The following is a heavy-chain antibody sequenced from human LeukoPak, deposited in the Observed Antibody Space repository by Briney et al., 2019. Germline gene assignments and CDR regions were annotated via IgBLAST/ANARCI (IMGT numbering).Heavy chain of an antibody. CDR3: ARDLVGAPRYYFDY. J-gene: IGHJ4*02. CDR1: GFTFSSYS. Sequence: GGSLRLSCAASGFTFSSYSMNWVRQAPGKGLEWVAVIWYDGSNKYYADSVKGRFTISRDNSKNTLYLQMNSLRAEDTAVYYCARDLVGAPRYYFDYWGQGTLVTVSS. V-gene: IGHV3-33*08. CDR2: IWYDGSNK. D-gene: IGHD1-26*01.